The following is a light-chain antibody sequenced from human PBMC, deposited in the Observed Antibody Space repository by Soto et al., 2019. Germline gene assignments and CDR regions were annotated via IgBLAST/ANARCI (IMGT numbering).Light chain of an antibody. V-gene: IGLV1-51*01. CDR3: GTWDSRLSSVV. CDR1: SSNIGNNY. J-gene: IGLJ2*01. Sequence: QSVVTQPPSVSAAPGHNVTISCSGSSSNIGNNYVSWYQQLPGTAPKLLIYDNNKRTSGIPDRFSGSRTGTSATLGITGLQTGDEADYYCGTWDSRLSSVVFGGGTKLTVL. CDR2: DNN.